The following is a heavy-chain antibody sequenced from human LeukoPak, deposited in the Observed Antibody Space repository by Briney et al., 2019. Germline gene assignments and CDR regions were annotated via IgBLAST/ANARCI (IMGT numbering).Heavy chain of an antibody. CDR1: GFTFSDYA. V-gene: IGHV3-23*01. D-gene: IGHD3-10*01. J-gene: IGHJ4*02. CDR3: GKEEFGELVIGY. Sequence: GGSLRLTCAASGFTFSDYAMTWVRQAPGKGLEWVSGISDSGSKTYYADSVQGRFTISRDNSKNSLFLQMNSLRAEDTAVYYCGKEEFGELVIGYWGQGILVTVTS. CDR2: ISDSGSKT.